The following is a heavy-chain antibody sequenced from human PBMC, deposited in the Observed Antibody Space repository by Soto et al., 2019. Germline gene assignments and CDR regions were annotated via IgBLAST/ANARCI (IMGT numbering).Heavy chain of an antibody. CDR3: ARDRAYGSGSRYGMDV. D-gene: IGHD3-10*01. CDR1: GGSISSGGYY. V-gene: IGHV4-31*03. J-gene: IGHJ6*02. Sequence: SETLSLTCTVSGGSISSGGYYWSWIRQDPGKGLEWIGYIYYSGSTYYNPSLKSRVTISVDTSKNQFSLKLSSVTAADTAVYYCARDRAYGSGSRYGMDVSGQGTTVTVSS. CDR2: IYYSGST.